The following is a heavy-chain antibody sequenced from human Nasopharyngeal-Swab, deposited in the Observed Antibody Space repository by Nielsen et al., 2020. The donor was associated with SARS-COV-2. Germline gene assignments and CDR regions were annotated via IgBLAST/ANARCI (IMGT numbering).Heavy chain of an antibody. V-gene: IGHV3-20*01. CDR2: INWSGGST. J-gene: IGHJ6*02. Sequence: GESLKISCAASGFTFDDYGMSWVRQAPGKGLEWVSGINWSGGSTGYADSVKGRFTISRDNAKNSLYLQMNSLRAEDTALYHCARAGTSDYYYYGMDVWGQGTTVTVSS. CDR3: ARAGTSDYYYYGMDV. D-gene: IGHD6-13*01. CDR1: GFTFDDYG.